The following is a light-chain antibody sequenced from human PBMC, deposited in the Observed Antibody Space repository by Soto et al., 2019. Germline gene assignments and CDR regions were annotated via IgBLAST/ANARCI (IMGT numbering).Light chain of an antibody. V-gene: IGKV1-5*03. CDR2: KAS. J-gene: IGKJ1*01. CDR3: QHYNSYSEA. CDR1: QTISSW. Sequence: DIQMTXSPSXXXGSXGDRVTIXXXASQTISSWLAWXQQKPGKAPKLLIYKASTLKSGVPSRFSGXGSGTEFTLTISSLQPDDFATYYCQHYNSYSEAFGQGTKVELK.